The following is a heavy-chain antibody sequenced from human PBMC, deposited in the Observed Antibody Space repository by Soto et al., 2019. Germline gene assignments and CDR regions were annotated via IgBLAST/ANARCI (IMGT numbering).Heavy chain of an antibody. CDR1: GFTFSNYA. CDR2: ISTGDSPI. V-gene: IGHV3-48*01. D-gene: IGHD2-15*01. Sequence: GGSLRLSCAASGFTFSNYAMNWVRQAPGKGLEWVSYISTGDSPIYYADSVKGRFTISRDNAKKSLYLQMISLGAEDTAVYYCATVCRFCSGSNSLYWGRGTLVTVPQ. CDR3: ATVCRFCSGSNSLY. J-gene: IGHJ4*02.